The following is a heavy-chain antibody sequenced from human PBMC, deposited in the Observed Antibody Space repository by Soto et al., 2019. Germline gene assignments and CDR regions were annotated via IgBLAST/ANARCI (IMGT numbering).Heavy chain of an antibody. D-gene: IGHD3-10*01. Sequence: GGSVRLCCAASRFIFSTYTMNCVRQASGKGLEWISSISSGSSYIYYAGSVEGRFTISRDNAKNSLFLQMNSLRADDTAVYYCARDILSGGAYPDSWGQGTKVTVSS. CDR2: ISSGSSYI. CDR3: ARDILSGGAYPDS. V-gene: IGHV3-21*01. CDR1: RFIFSTYT. J-gene: IGHJ5*01.